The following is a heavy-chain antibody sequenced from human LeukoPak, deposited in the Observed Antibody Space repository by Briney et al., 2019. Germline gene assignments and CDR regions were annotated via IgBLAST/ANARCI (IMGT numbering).Heavy chain of an antibody. CDR1: GYTFTSYG. V-gene: IGHV1-18*01. CDR2: ISAYNGNT. CDR3: ARVKHDYVWGSYRPPDY. J-gene: IGHJ4*02. Sequence: ASVKVSCKASGYTFTSYGISWVRRAPGQGLEWMGWISAYNGNTNYAQKLQGRVTMTTDTSTSTAYMELRSLRSDDTAVYYCARVKHDYVWGSYRPPDYWGQGTLVTVSS. D-gene: IGHD3-16*02.